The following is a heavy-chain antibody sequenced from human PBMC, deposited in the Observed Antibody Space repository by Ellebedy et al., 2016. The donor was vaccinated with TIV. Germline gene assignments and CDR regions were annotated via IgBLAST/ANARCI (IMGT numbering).Heavy chain of an antibody. J-gene: IGHJ4*02. V-gene: IGHV3-64D*06. D-gene: IGHD2-21*02. CDR3: VKDRGDIIRDFDY. CDR2: MNNNGGNT. Sequence: PGGSLRLSCSASGFTFSHYAMHWVRQAPGKGLEYVSAMNNNGGNTYYADSVKGRFTISGDNSKNTLYLQMNSLRPEDTAMYYCVKDRGDIIRDFDYWGQGTLVTVSS. CDR1: GFTFSHYA.